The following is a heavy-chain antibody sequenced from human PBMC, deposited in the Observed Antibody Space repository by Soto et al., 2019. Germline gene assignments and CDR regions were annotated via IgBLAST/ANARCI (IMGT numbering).Heavy chain of an antibody. Sequence: SESLSLTCAVSGFPISSGYFRAWIRQPPGKGLECIGSVSHSGSPYYNPSLKSRVSISVDMSKNLVSLKLSSVTAADTAVYYCARGPYTWNYVHWFDPWGQGTLVTVSS. CDR3: ARGPYTWNYVHWFDP. CDR2: VSHSGSP. CDR1: GFPISSGYF. V-gene: IGHV4-38-2*01. D-gene: IGHD1-1*01. J-gene: IGHJ5*02.